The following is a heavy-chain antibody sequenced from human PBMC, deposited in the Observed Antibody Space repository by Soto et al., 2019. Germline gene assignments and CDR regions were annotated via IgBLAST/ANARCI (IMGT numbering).Heavy chain of an antibody. J-gene: IGHJ5*02. CDR3: VRDRYSSSGGLAP. CDR1: GDSVSSYSAA. CDR2: TYYRSRLFS. V-gene: IGHV6-1*01. Sequence: SQTLSLTCAISGDSVSSYSAAWNLIRQSPSGGLEWLGRTYYRSRLFSDYAESVKSRITINPDTSKNQFSLQLKSLTPEDTAVYYCVRDRYSSSGGLAPWGQGTPVTVSS. D-gene: IGHD3-10*01.